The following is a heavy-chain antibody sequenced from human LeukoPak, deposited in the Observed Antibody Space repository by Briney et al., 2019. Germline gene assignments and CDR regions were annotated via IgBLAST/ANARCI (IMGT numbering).Heavy chain of an antibody. D-gene: IGHD5-24*01. CDR2: VYSGGNT. CDR3: ARTMATVFPYFDY. Sequence: GGSLGLSCEVSGFTVSTSFMTWVRQAPGKGLEWVSVVYSGGNTYVADSVKGRFTMSRDNSRNTIYLQMNSLRVEDTAVYYCARTMATVFPYFDYWGQGTLVTVSS. CDR1: GFTVSTSF. V-gene: IGHV3-53*01. J-gene: IGHJ4*02.